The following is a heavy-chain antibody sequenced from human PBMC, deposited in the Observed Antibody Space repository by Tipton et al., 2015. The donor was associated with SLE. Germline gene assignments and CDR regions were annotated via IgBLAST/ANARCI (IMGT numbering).Heavy chain of an antibody. Sequence: SLRLSCAASGFTFSSYYMSWVRQAPGKGLEWVATIKQDGSEKYYVDSVRGRFTISRDNAKNSLFLQMNSLRAEDTAVYYCARRRSSGWYAPDYWGQGTLVTVSS. CDR2: IKQDGSEK. CDR1: GFTFSSYY. D-gene: IGHD6-19*01. CDR3: ARRRSSGWYAPDY. V-gene: IGHV3-7*05. J-gene: IGHJ4*02.